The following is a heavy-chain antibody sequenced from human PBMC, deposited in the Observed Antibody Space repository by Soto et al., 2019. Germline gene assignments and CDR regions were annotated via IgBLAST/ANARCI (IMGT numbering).Heavy chain of an antibody. J-gene: IGHJ4*02. CDR2: IYYSGST. Sequence: PSETLSLTCTVSGGSISSYYWGWVRQPPGKGLEWIGYIYYSGSTNYNPSLKSRVTISVDTSKNQFSLKLSSVTAADTAVYYCARQIVPRNDILTGYYNRAGPYFDYWGQGTLVTVSS. V-gene: IGHV4-59*08. D-gene: IGHD3-9*01. CDR1: GGSISSYY. CDR3: ARQIVPRNDILTGYYNRAGPYFDY.